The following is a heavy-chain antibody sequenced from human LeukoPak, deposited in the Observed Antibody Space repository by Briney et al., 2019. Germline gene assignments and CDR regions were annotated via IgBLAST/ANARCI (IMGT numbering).Heavy chain of an antibody. CDR1: GFAFSSYS. Sequence: GGSLRLSCAASGFAFSSYSMNWVRQAPGKGLEWVSSISSSSSYIYYADSVKGRFTISRDNAKNSLYLQMNSLRAEDTAVYYCARDFVRDYDMNPDYYYGMDVWGQGTTVTVSS. CDR2: ISSSSSYI. CDR3: ARDFVRDYDMNPDYYYGMDV. V-gene: IGHV3-21*01. D-gene: IGHD4-17*01. J-gene: IGHJ6*02.